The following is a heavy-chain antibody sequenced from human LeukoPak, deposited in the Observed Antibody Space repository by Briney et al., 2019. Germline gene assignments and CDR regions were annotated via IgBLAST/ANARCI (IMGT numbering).Heavy chain of an antibody. CDR2: ISSSSSTI. Sequence: PGGSLRLSCAASGFTFSSYSMNWVRQAPGKGLEWVSYISSSSSTIYYADSVKGRFTISRDNAKNSLYLQMNSLRAEDTAVYYCATGGDRPYYYYYYMDVWGKGTTVTVSS. CDR1: GFTFSSYS. D-gene: IGHD3-10*01. V-gene: IGHV3-48*01. CDR3: ATGGDRPYYYYYYMDV. J-gene: IGHJ6*03.